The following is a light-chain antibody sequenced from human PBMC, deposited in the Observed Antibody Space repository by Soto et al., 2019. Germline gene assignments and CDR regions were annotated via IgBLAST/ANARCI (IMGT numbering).Light chain of an antibody. V-gene: IGKV3-15*01. CDR3: LQDNDWPLST. CDR2: GSS. J-gene: IGKJ5*01. CDR1: QSVSTN. Sequence: EIVLTQSPDTLTVSPGERATLSCRASQSVSTNLAWYQQKLGQAPRVLIYGSSCRATGVPARFSGSGSGTEFTLIISGLQSEDSGIYYCLQDNDWPLSTFGQGTRLEIK.